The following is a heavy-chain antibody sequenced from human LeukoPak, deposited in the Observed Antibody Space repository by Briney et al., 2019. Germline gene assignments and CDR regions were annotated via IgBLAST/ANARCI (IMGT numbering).Heavy chain of an antibody. Sequence: PSETLSLTCTVSGGSITNYYWSWIRQPAGKGLEWIGRIHTSGNTHYNPSLKSRVTMSLDTSKNQFSLKLNSMTAAHPPVSSCAREGSGTARPFVSKDFWGQGTLVTVSS. CDR3: AREGSGTARPFVSKDF. J-gene: IGHJ4*02. V-gene: IGHV4-4*07. CDR2: IHTSGNT. CDR1: GGSITNYY. D-gene: IGHD6-6*01.